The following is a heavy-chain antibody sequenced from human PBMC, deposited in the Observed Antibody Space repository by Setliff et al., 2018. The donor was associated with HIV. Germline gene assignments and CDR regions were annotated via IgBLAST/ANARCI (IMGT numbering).Heavy chain of an antibody. CDR3: ARVGSYWTQFDY. V-gene: IGHV1-8*02. CDR2: MTPYSGNT. Sequence: ASVKVSCKTSGDTFTSYDINWVRQAAGHGLEWMGGMTPYSGNTGYAQKFQGRVSRTRNTSISTAYMELSSLRYEDTAVYYCARVGSYWTQFDYWGQGTLVTVSS. D-gene: IGHD2-15*01. CDR1: GDTFTSYD. J-gene: IGHJ4*01.